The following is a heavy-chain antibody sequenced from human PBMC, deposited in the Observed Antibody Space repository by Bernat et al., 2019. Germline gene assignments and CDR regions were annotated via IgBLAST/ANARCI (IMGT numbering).Heavy chain of an antibody. CDR1: GFTVSSNY. CDR2: IYSGGST. CDR3: AFNPDDFWSGYYAY. V-gene: IGHV3-53*01. Sequence: EVQLVESGGGLIQPGGSLRLSCEASGFTVSSNYMSWVRQAPGKGLGWGSVIYSGGSTYYADSVKGRFTISRDNSKNTLYLQMNSLRAEHTVVYDCAFNPDDFWSGYYAYWGQGTLVTVSS. J-gene: IGHJ4*02. D-gene: IGHD3-3*01.